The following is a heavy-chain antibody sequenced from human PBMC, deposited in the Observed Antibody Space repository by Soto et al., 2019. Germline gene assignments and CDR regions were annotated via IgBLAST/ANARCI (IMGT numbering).Heavy chain of an antibody. D-gene: IGHD3-16*01. Sequence: GGSLRLSCAASGFTFSSYAMHWVRQAPGKGLEWVTVISYDGSNKYYADSVKGRFTISRDNSKNTLYLQMNSLRAEDTAVYYCGSWGTVPGHYGMDVWGQGTTVTVSS. CDR2: ISYDGSNK. J-gene: IGHJ6*02. CDR3: GSWGTVPGHYGMDV. V-gene: IGHV3-30-3*01. CDR1: GFTFSSYA.